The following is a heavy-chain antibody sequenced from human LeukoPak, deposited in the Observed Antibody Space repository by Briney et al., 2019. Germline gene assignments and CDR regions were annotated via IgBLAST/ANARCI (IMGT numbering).Heavy chain of an antibody. J-gene: IGHJ4*02. CDR3: AKNRGGVWYPVDY. CDR2: ISGSGGTT. CDR1: GFTFSSYA. D-gene: IGHD2-15*01. Sequence: QPGGSLRLSCAASGFTFSSYALSWVRQAPGKGLEWVSTISGSGGTTYYADSVKGRFTISRDNSKNTLYLQMNSLRAEDTAVYYCAKNRGGVWYPVDYWGQGTLVTVSS. V-gene: IGHV3-23*01.